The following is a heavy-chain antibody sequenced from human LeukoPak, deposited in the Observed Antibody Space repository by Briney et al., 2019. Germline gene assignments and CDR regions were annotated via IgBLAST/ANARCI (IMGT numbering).Heavy chain of an antibody. V-gene: IGHV3-66*01. J-gene: IGHJ6*03. CDR3: ARSPYNWNDSPYYMDV. Sequence: GGSLRLSCAASRFTVRSNYMSWVRQAPGKGLEWVSVIYSGGRTYYADDVKGRFTIPRDNSKNTLYLQMNSLRAEDTAVYYCARSPYNWNDSPYYMDVWGKGTTVTVSS. CDR1: RFTVRSNY. D-gene: IGHD1-1*01. CDR2: IYSGGRT.